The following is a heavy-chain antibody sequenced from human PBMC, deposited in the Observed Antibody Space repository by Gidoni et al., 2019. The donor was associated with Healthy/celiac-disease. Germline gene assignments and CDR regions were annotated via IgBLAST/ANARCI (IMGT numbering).Heavy chain of an antibody. J-gene: IGHJ6*03. CDR3: ASFLPAAIFPGYYYYYMDV. CDR1: GGTFSSYA. Sequence: QVQLVQSGAEVKKPGSSVKVSCKASGGTFSSYAISWVRQAPGQGLEWMGGIIPIFGTANYAQKFQGRVTITADESTSTAYMELSSLRSEDTAVYYCASFLPAAIFPGYYYYYMDVWGKGTTVTVSS. CDR2: IIPIFGTA. V-gene: IGHV1-69*01. D-gene: IGHD2-2*02.